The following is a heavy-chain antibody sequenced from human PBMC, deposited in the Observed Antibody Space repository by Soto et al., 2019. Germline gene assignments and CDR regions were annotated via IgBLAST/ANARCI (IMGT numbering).Heavy chain of an antibody. CDR2: IYYSGST. D-gene: IGHD4-17*01. V-gene: IGHV4-30-4*01. J-gene: IGHJ4*02. CDR1: GDSISSGNYY. Sequence: SETLSLTCAVSGDSISSGNYYWSWIRQPPGKGLEWIGFIYYSGSTYYNPSLKSRVTISVDTSKNQFSLKLSSVTAADTAVYYCARAEFSTGTDFYGASRDFDYWAQGPMVAVYS. CDR3: ARAEFSTGTDFYGASRDFDY.